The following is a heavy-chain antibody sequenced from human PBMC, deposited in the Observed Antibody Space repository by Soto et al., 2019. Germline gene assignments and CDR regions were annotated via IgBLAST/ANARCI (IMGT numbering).Heavy chain of an antibody. Sequence: LRLSCAASGFTFSMYWMHWVRQVPGKGPEWVSRINDDGISTNYADSVKGRFTISRDNAKNTRYLQMNALRVEDTAVYYCTRGPRSTSTGTGAFWGQGTLVTVSS. V-gene: IGHV3-74*01. D-gene: IGHD1-1*01. CDR1: GFTFSMYW. CDR2: INDDGIST. J-gene: IGHJ4*02. CDR3: TRGPRSTSTGTGAF.